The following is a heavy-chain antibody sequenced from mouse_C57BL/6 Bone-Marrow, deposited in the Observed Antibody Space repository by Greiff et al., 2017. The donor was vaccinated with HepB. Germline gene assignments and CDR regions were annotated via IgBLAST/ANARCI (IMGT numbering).Heavy chain of an antibody. CDR1: GFSLTSYG. J-gene: IGHJ3*01. CDR2: IWRGGST. D-gene: IGHD1-1*01. V-gene: IGHV2-5*01. Sequence: VQGVESGPGLVQPSQSLSITCTVSGFSLTSYGLHWVRQSPGKGLEWLGVIWRGGSTDYNAAFMSRLSITKDNSKSQVFFKMNSLQADVTAIYYCAISPYYYGSSPFAYWGQGTLVTVSA. CDR3: AISPYYYGSSPFAY.